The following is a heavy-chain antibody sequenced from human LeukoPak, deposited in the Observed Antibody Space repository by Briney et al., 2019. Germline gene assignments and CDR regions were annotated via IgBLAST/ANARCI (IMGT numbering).Heavy chain of an antibody. CDR1: GGSIISNY. CDR3: ARLKFYDSTGYSPGYYMDV. V-gene: IGHV4-4*07. J-gene: IGHJ6*03. D-gene: IGHD3-22*01. Sequence: LSETLSLTCTVSGGSIISNYWSWLRQSAGTGLEWIGRIYGSGITDYNPSLKSRVTISLDTSRKQFSLRLTSVTAADTAVYYCARLKFYDSTGYSPGYYMDVWGKGTTVSVCS. CDR2: IYGSGIT.